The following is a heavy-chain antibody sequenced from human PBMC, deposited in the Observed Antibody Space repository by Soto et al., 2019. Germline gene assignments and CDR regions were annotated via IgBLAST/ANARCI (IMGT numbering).Heavy chain of an antibody. CDR3: AKDREKDDYLSWFDP. CDR1: GFTFSSYA. D-gene: IGHD4-17*01. V-gene: IGHV3-23*01. J-gene: IGHJ5*02. Sequence: GGSLRLSCAASGFTFSSYAMSWVRQAPGKGLEWVSAISGSGGSTYYADSVKGRFTISRDNSKNTLYLQMNSLRAEDTAVYYCAKDREKDDYLSWFDPWGQGTLVTVSS. CDR2: ISGSGGST.